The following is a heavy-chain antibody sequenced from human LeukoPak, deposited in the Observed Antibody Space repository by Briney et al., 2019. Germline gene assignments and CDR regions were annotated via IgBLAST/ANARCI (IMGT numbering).Heavy chain of an antibody. J-gene: IGHJ4*02. CDR1: GFTFSSYG. CDR2: INSDGSSA. Sequence: GGSLRLSCAASGFTFSSYGMSWVRQAPGKGLEWVSRINSDGSSASYADSVKGRFTISRDNAKNTLYLQMNSLRAEDTAVYFCARGIITLNYWGQGTLVTVSS. CDR3: ARGIITLNY. D-gene: IGHD3-22*01. V-gene: IGHV3-74*01.